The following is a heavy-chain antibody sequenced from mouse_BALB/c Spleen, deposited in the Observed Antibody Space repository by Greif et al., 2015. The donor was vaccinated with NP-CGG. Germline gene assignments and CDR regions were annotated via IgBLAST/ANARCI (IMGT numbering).Heavy chain of an antibody. CDR1: GFTFSSYA. D-gene: IGHD2-4*01. CDR3: ARGQGYDYDGVFDY. Sequence: EVMLVESGGGLVKPGGSLKLSCAASGFTFSSYAMSWVRQTPEKRLEWVASISSGGSTYYPDSVKGRFTISRDNARNILYLQMSSLRSEDTAMYYCARGQGYDYDGVFDYWGQGTTLTVSS. CDR2: ISSGGST. J-gene: IGHJ2*01. V-gene: IGHV5-6-5*01.